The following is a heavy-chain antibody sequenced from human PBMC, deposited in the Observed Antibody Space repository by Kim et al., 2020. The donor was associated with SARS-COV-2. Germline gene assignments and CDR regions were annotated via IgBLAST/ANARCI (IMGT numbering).Heavy chain of an antibody. CDR1: GFTFSDYY. CDR3: ARHPSGVLWFGEIYYYYGMDV. D-gene: IGHD3-10*01. V-gene: IGHV3-11*04. Sequence: GGSLRLSCAASGFTFSDYYMSWIRQAPGKGLEWVSYISSSGSTIYYADSVKGRFTISRDNAKNSLYLQMNSLRAEDTAVYYCARHPSGVLWFGEIYYYYGMDVWGQGTTVTVSS. J-gene: IGHJ6*02. CDR2: ISSSGSTI.